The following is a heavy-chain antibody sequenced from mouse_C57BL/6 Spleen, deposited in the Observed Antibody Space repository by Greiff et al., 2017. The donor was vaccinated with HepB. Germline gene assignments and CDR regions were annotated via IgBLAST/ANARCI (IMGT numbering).Heavy chain of an antibody. D-gene: IGHD1-1*01. CDR1: GYTFTSYW. V-gene: IGHV1-53*01. J-gene: IGHJ3*01. CDR3: ARGSYGTQFAY. Sequence: QVQLQQSGTELVKPGASVKLSCKASGYTFTSYWMHWVKQRPGQGLEWIGNIIPSNGGTNYNEKFKSKATLTVDKSSSTAYMQLSSLTSEDSAVYYCARGSYGTQFAYWGPAPLVTVST. CDR2: IIPSNGGT.